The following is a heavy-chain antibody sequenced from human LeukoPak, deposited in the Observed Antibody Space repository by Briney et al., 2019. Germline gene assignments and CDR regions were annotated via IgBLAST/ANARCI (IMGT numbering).Heavy chain of an antibody. V-gene: IGHV1-69*13. Sequence: SVKVSCKASGGTFSSYAISWVRQAPGQGLEWMGGIIPIFGTANYAQKFQGRVTITADESTSTAYMELRSLRSDDTAVYYCARTTGLLYGDYAFDYWGQGTLVTVSS. J-gene: IGHJ4*02. CDR2: IIPIFGTA. CDR3: ARTTGLLYGDYAFDY. CDR1: GGTFSSYA. D-gene: IGHD4-17*01.